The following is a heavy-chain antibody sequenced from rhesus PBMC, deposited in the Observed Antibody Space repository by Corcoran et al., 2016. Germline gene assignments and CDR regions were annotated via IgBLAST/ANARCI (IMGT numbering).Heavy chain of an antibody. Sequence: QVQLVQSGAEVKQPGASVKVSCKASGYTFTSSGMNWVRQAHGQRLEWMGRTNTDTWNPTYAQGYKERFTFSMDTSISTAYLQISSLKAEDTAGYYCARKGYSGGWKIDSWGQGVLVTVSS. J-gene: IGHJ4*01. CDR2: TNTDTWNP. CDR1: GYTFTSSG. CDR3: ARKGYSGGWKIDS. V-gene: IGHV7-114*01. D-gene: IGHD6-37*01.